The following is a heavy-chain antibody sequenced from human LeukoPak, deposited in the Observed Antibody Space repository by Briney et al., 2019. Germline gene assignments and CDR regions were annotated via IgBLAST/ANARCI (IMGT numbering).Heavy chain of an antibody. V-gene: IGHV1-8*01. D-gene: IGHD3-9*01. CDR2: MNPKSGNT. CDR1: GYTFTEYD. CDR3: ARRSIFGWFDP. J-gene: IGHJ5*02. Sequence: ASLKVSCKASGYTFTEYDINWVRQATGQGPEWMGWMNPKSGNTKYAQKFERRVTMTRNTSISTAYMELSSLSSEDTAVYYCARRSIFGWFDPWGQGTLVTVSS.